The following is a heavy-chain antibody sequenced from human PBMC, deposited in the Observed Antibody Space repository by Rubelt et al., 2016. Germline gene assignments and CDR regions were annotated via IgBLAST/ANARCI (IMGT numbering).Heavy chain of an antibody. CDR2: VYSSGRT. CDR3: ARDLAGWYCDL. J-gene: IGHJ2*01. CDR1: GDSISSYY. V-gene: IGHV4-4*07. Sequence: QVQLQESGPGLVKPSETLSLTCTVPGDSISSYYWTWIRQPPGKGLEWIGRVYSSGRTNYNQSLERRATMLVDTSKNNFSRRRSSVTAAYADVYYCARDLAGWYCDLWGRGTLVTVFS.